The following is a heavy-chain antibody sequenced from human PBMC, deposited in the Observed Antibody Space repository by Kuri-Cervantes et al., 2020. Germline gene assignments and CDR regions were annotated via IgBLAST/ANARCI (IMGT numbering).Heavy chain of an antibody. CDR2: INPNSGGT. D-gene: IGHD2-2*02. Sequence: ASVKVSCKASGYTFTGYYMHWVRQAPGQGLEWMGWINPNSGGTNYAQKFQGRVTMTRDTSISTAYMELSSLRSEDTAVYYCARPHCSSTSCYTQTYYYYYGMDVWGQGTTVTVSS. CDR1: GYTFTGYY. V-gene: IGHV1-2*02. CDR3: ARPHCSSTSCYTQTYYYYYGMDV. J-gene: IGHJ6*02.